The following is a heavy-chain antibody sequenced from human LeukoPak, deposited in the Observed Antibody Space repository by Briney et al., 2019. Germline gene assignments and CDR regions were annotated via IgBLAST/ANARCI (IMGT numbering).Heavy chain of an antibody. J-gene: IGHJ5*02. D-gene: IGHD6-13*01. V-gene: IGHV4-39*07. CDR3: ARGSAALGEFDP. CDR2: IYYSGST. CDR1: GGSISSSSYY. Sequence: PSETLSLTCTVSGGSISSSSYYWGWIRQPPGKGLEWIGSIYYSGSTYYNPSLKSRVTISVDTSKNQFSLKLSSVTAADAAVYYCARGSAALGEFDPWGQGTLVTVSS.